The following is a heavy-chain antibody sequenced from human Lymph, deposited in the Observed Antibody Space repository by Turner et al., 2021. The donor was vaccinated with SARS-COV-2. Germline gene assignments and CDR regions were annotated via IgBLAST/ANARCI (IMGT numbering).Heavy chain of an antibody. CDR1: GFTFSSYA. CDR3: ARSTGGSYYYGMDV. CDR2: ISYDGSNK. V-gene: IGHV3-30-3*01. D-gene: IGHD2-15*01. J-gene: IGHJ6*02. Sequence: QVQLVESGGGVVQPGRSLRLSCAASGFTFSSYAMHWVRQAPGKGLEWVAIISYDGSNKYYADSVKGRFTISRDKSKNTLYLQMNSLRAEDTAVYYCARSTGGSYYYGMDVWGQGTTVTVSS.